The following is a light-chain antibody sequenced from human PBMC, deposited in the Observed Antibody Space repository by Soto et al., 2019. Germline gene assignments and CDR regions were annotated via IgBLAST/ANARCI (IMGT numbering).Light chain of an antibody. J-gene: IGKJ3*01. CDR3: QKYNSAPHIT. Sequence: DIQMTQSPSSLSASVGDRVTITCRASQGISNYLAWYQQKPGKVPKLLIYAASTLQSGVPSRFSGSGSGTDFTLTISCLQPEDVATYYCQKYNSAPHITFGPGTKVDIK. V-gene: IGKV1-27*01. CDR1: QGISNY. CDR2: AAS.